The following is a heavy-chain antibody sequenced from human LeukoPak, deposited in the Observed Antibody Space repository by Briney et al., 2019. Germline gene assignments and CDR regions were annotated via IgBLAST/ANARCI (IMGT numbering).Heavy chain of an antibody. CDR3: AKDLSGGSCYSNWLDP. CDR1: GFTFSSYW. V-gene: IGHV3-23*01. Sequence: PGGSLRLSCAASGFTFSSYWMHWVRQAPGKGLVWVSAISGSGGSTYYADSVKGRFTISRDNSKNTLYLQMNSLRAEDTAVYYCAKDLSGGSCYSNWLDPWGQGTLVTVSS. D-gene: IGHD2-15*01. J-gene: IGHJ5*02. CDR2: ISGSGGST.